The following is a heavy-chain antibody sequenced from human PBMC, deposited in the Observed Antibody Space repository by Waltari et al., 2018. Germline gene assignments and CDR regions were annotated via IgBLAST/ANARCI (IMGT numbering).Heavy chain of an antibody. CDR2: IDPSGGRT. J-gene: IGHJ4*02. CDR1: GYTFTSYY. V-gene: IGHV1-46*01. CDR3: ARVRIAVAGNLYYFDS. Sequence: QVQLVQSGAEVKQPGASVKVSCKASGYTFTSYYVHWVRQAPGQGLEWMGIIDPSGGRTSYAQKFQVRVTLTRETSTSTVYMELSSLRSEDTAAYYCARVRIAVAGNLYYFDSWGQGTLVTVSS. D-gene: IGHD6-19*01.